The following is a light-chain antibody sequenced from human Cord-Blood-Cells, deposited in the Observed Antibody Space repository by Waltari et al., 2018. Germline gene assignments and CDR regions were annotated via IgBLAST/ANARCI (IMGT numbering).Light chain of an antibody. V-gene: IGKV1-39*01. Sequence: DIQMTQSPSSLSASVGDRVTITCRANQSISSYLNWYQQKPGKATKLLIYAASSLQSGVPSRFSGSGSRTDFNLTISSLQPEDFATYYCQQSYSTPFTFGPGTKVDIK. CDR1: QSISSY. CDR2: AAS. J-gene: IGKJ3*01. CDR3: QQSYSTPFT.